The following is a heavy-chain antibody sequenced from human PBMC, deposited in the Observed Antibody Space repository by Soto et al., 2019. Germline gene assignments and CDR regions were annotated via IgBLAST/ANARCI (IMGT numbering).Heavy chain of an antibody. CDR3: ARAPAGDYGGYFDS. J-gene: IGHJ4*02. CDR1: GGSMSSYY. CDR2: VLYSGST. D-gene: IGHD4-17*01. V-gene: IGHV4-59*01. Sequence: SETLSLTCTVSGGSMSSYYWSLIWRPPGKGLEWIGSVLYSGSTKYNPSLKTRVTISLDMSKNQFSLNLRSVTAADTAMYYCARAPAGDYGGYFDSWGQGIQVTVSS.